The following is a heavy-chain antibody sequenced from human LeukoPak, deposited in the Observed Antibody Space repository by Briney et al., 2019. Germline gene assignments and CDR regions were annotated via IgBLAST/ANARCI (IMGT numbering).Heavy chain of an antibody. V-gene: IGHV3-11*01. CDR1: GFTFSDYY. CDR3: ARTDYDILTGYHYWYFDL. Sequence: GGSLRLSCAASGFTFSDYYMSWIRQAPGKGLEWVSYISSSGSTIYYADSVKGRLTISRDNAKNSLYLQMNSLRAEDTAVYYCARTDYDILTGYHYWYFDLWGRGTLVTVSS. J-gene: IGHJ2*01. CDR2: ISSSGSTI. D-gene: IGHD3-9*01.